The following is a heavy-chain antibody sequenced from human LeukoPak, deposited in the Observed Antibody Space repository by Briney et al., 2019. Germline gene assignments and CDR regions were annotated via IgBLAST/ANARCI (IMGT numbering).Heavy chain of an antibody. D-gene: IGHD6-19*01. CDR3: AKNIAVAGTGPGTFDI. CDR1: GFTFSSYA. V-gene: IGHV3-30-3*01. CDR2: ISYDGSNK. J-gene: IGHJ3*02. Sequence: PGRSLRLSCAASGFTFSSYAMHWVRQAPGKGLEGVAVISYDGSNKYYADSVKGRFTISRDNSKNTLYLQMNSLRAEDTAVYYCAKNIAVAGTGPGTFDIWGQGTMVTVSS.